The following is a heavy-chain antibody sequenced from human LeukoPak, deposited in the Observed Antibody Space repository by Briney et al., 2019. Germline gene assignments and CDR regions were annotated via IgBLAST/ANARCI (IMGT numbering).Heavy chain of an antibody. V-gene: IGHV4-39*07. CDR1: GGSISTSSYY. CDR2: IYYSGST. Sequence: SETLSLTCTVSGGSISTSSYYWGWIRQPPGKGLEWIGSIYYSGSTYYNPSLKSRVTISVDTSKNQFSLKVSALTAADTAVYYCARVCSSTSCQIDYWGQGTLVTVSS. D-gene: IGHD2-2*01. J-gene: IGHJ4*02. CDR3: ARVCSSTSCQIDY.